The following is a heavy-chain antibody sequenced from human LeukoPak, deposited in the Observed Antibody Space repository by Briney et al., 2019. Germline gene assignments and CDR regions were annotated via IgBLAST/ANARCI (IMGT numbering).Heavy chain of an antibody. J-gene: IGHJ4*02. CDR3: ARDQAGMVRGVRYFDY. Sequence: SETLSLTCTVSGGSISSYYWGWIRQPPGKGLEWIGYIYYSGSTNYNPSLKSRVTISVDTSKNQFSLKLSSVTAADTAVYYCARDQAGMVRGVRYFDYWGQGTLVTVSS. CDR1: GGSISSYY. D-gene: IGHD3-10*01. V-gene: IGHV4-59*01. CDR2: IYYSGST.